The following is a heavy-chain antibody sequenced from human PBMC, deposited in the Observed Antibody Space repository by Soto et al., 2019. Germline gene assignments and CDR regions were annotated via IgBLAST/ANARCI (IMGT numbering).Heavy chain of an antibody. CDR2: INHSGST. D-gene: IGHD5-12*01. J-gene: IGHJ4*02. Sequence: PSETLSLTCAVCGGSFSGYYWSWIRQPPGKGLEWIGEINHSGSTNYNPSLKSRVTISVDNAKNSLYLQMNSLRAEDTAVYYCARDVDIVATSRVFDYWGQGTLVTVSS. CDR1: GGSFSGYY. CDR3: ARDVDIVATSRVFDY. V-gene: IGHV4-34*01.